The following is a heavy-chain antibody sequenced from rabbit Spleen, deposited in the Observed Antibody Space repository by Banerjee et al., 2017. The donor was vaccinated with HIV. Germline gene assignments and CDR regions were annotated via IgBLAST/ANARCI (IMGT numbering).Heavy chain of an antibody. J-gene: IGHJ6*01. CDR2: IDSGSSGFT. D-gene: IGHD1-1*01. V-gene: IGHV1S40*01. CDR3: ARDTSSSFSSYGMDL. Sequence: QSLEESGGDLVKPGASLTLTRKASGVSFSSSSYMCWVRQAPGKGLEWIACIDSGSSGFTYFATWARGRFTCSKTSSTTVTLQMTRLTAADTATYFCARDTSSSFSSYGMDLWGPGTLVTVS. CDR1: GVSFSSSSY.